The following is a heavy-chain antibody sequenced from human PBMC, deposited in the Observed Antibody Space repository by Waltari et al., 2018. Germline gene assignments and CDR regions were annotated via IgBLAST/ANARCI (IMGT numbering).Heavy chain of an antibody. CDR2: IYYSGST. D-gene: IGHD6-6*01. CDR1: GGSISSSSYY. J-gene: IGHJ4*02. Sequence: LSLTCTVSGGSISSSSYYWGWIRQPPGKGLEWIGSIYYSGSTYYNPSLKSRVTISVDTSKNQFSLKLSSVTAADTAVYYCARARIGSSYRFYFDYWGQGTLVTVSS. V-gene: IGHV4-39*01. CDR3: ARARIGSSYRFYFDY.